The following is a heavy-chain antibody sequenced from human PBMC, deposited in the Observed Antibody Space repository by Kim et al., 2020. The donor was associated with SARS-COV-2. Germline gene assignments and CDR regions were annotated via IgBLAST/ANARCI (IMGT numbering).Heavy chain of an antibody. Sequence: GGSLRLSCAASGFTFDDYAMHWVRQAPGKGLEWVSGISWNSGSIGYADSVKGRFTISRDNAKNSLYLQMNSLRAEDTALYYCAKDISSISGYIYYYYGMDVWGQGTTVTVSS. CDR3: AKDISSISGYIYYYYGMDV. D-gene: IGHD3-22*01. CDR2: ISWNSGSI. J-gene: IGHJ6*02. CDR1: GFTFDDYA. V-gene: IGHV3-9*01.